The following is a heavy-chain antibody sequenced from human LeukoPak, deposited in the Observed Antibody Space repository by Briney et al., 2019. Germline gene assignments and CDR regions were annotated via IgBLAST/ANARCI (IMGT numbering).Heavy chain of an antibody. D-gene: IGHD6-13*01. V-gene: IGHV3-21*01. CDR3: AGGAAAFNY. Sequence: GGSRRLSCAASGFTFSNFAMTWVRQAPGKGLEWVSSISSSSSYIYYADSVKGRFTISRDNAKNSLYLQMNSLRAEDTAVYYCAGGAAAFNYWGQGTLVTVSS. CDR1: GFTFSNFA. CDR2: ISSSSSYI. J-gene: IGHJ4*02.